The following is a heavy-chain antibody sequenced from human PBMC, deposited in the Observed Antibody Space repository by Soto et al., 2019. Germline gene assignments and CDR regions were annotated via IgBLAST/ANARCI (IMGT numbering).Heavy chain of an antibody. V-gene: IGHV4-59*08. Sequence: SETLSLTCTVSGGSISSYFGGWIRQRPGKGLEWIGCIYYSGSTYYNPSLTSRVTISVDTSKNQFSLKLSSVTAADTAVYYCARSPYCSGGSCDPFDYWGQGTLVTVSS. J-gene: IGHJ4*02. CDR2: IYYSGST. CDR3: ARSPYCSGGSCDPFDY. CDR1: GGSISSYF. D-gene: IGHD2-15*01.